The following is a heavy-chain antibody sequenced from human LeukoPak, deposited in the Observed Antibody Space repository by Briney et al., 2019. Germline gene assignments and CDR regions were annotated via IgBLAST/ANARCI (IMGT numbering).Heavy chain of an antibody. CDR3: AKAWDSSGWGSQYFQH. CDR1: GFTFNTNA. Sequence: GGSLRLSCAASGFTFNTNAMNWVRQAPGKGLEWVSAVTGDGGSTYYADSVKGRFTVPRDNSKNTLYLQMYSLRAEDTAVYYCAKAWDSSGWGSQYFQHWGQGTLVTVSS. J-gene: IGHJ1*01. V-gene: IGHV3-23*01. CDR2: VTGDGGST. D-gene: IGHD6-19*01.